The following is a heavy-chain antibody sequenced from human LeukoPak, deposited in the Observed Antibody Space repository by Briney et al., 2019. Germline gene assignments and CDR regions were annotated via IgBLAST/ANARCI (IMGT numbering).Heavy chain of an antibody. D-gene: IGHD3-3*01. CDR1: GGSFSGYY. CDR2: INHSGST. CDR3: ARGYYDFWSGYYTRPYNWFDP. J-gene: IGHJ5*02. V-gene: IGHV4-34*01. Sequence: SETLSLTCAVYGGSFSGYYWSWIRQPPGKGLEWIGKINHSGSTNYNPSLKSRVTISVDTSKNQFSLKLSSVTAADTAVYYCARGYYDFWSGYYTRPYNWFDPWGQGTLVTVSS.